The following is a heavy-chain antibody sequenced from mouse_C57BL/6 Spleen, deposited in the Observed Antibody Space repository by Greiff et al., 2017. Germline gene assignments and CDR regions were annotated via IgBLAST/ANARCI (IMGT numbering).Heavy chain of an antibody. CDR3: ARRLGGGYYAMDY. J-gene: IGHJ4*01. D-gene: IGHD4-1*01. CDR2: IYPGDGDT. Sequence: LQESGAELVKPGASVKISCKASGYAFSSYWMNWVKQRPGKGLEWIGQIYPGDGDTNYNGKFKGKATLTADKSSSTAYMQLSSLTSEYSAVYFCARRLGGGYYAMDYWGQGTSVTVSS. CDR1: GYAFSSYW. V-gene: IGHV1-80*01.